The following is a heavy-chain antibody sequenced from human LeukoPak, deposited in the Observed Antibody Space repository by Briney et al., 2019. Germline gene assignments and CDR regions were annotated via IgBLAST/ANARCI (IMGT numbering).Heavy chain of an antibody. J-gene: IGHJ6*03. CDR2: IYSGGST. D-gene: IGHD6-19*01. Sequence: GGSLRLSCAASGFTVSSNYMSWVRQAPGKGLEWVSVIYSGGSTYYADSVKGRYTISRDNSKNTLYLQMNSLRAEDTAVYYCARVYKWLVLTFYYYYMDVWGKGTTVTVSS. CDR3: ARVYKWLVLTFYYYYMDV. V-gene: IGHV3-53*01. CDR1: GFTVSSNY.